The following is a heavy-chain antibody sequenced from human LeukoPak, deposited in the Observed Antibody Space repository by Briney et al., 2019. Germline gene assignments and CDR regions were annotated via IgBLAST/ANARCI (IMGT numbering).Heavy chain of an antibody. D-gene: IGHD6-19*01. V-gene: IGHV3-48*02. CDR1: GFTFSSYS. J-gene: IGHJ4*02. Sequence: GGSLRLSCAASGFTFSSYSMNWVRQAPGKGLEWASYISSRSSTIYYGDSVKGRFTISRDNAKNSLYLQMNSLRDEDTAVYYCARTIAVAASGLDYWGQGTLVTVSS. CDR3: ARTIAVAASGLDY. CDR2: ISSRSSTI.